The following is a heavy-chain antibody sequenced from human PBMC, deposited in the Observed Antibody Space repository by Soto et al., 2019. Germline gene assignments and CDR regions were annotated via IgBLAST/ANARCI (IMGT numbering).Heavy chain of an antibody. CDR3: ARGELLSIYYYYGMDV. V-gene: IGHV1-8*01. Sequence: ASVKVSCKASGYTFTSYDINWVRQATGQGLEWMGWMNPNSGNTGYAQKFQGRVTMTRNTSISTAYMELSSLRSEDTAVYYCARGELLSIYYYYGMDVWGQGTTVTVYS. D-gene: IGHD1-26*01. CDR1: GYTFTSYD. J-gene: IGHJ6*02. CDR2: MNPNSGNT.